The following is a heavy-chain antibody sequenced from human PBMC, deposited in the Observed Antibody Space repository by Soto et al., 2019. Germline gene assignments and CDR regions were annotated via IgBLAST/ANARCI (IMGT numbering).Heavy chain of an antibody. V-gene: IGHV5-10-1*01. CDR3: AREGVGRPFSDLDY. J-gene: IGHJ4*02. CDR2: IDPSDSYT. D-gene: IGHD2-15*01. CDR1: GYSFTSYW. Sequence: GESLKISCKGSGYSFTSYWISWVRQMPGKRLEWMGRIDPSDSYTNYRPSFQGHVTISADKSISPAYLQWSSLKASDTAMYYCAREGVGRPFSDLDYWGQGTLVTVSS.